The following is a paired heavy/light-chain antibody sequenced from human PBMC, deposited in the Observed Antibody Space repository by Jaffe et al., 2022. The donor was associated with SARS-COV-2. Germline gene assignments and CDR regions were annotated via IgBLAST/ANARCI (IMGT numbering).Heavy chain of an antibody. J-gene: IGHJ3*02. V-gene: IGHV4-34*02. CDR1: GGSFSGYH. CDR3: ARRPDAFDI. CDR2: INYSGGT. Sequence: QVQLQQWGAGLLKPSETLSLTCAVYGGSFSGYHWSWIRQSPGKGLEWIGQINYSGGTDYNASLKSRVTISVDTSKNHFSLELTSVTAADTAVYYCARRPDAFDIWGQGTMVIVSS.
Light chain of an antibody. V-gene: IGKV6-21*01. CDR1: QNVDRS. Sequence: EIVLTQSPDFQSVTPKEKVTITCRASQNVDRSLHWYQQKPGQPPKPLINYASQSLPGVPSRFTGSGSGTDFTLTINSLEAEDAATYFCHQSHDFPYTFGQGTKLEIK. J-gene: IGKJ2*01. CDR2: YAS. CDR3: HQSHDFPYT.